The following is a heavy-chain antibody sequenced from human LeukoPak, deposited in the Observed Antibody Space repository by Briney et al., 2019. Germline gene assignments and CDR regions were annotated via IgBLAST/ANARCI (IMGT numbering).Heavy chain of an antibody. CDR1: GFTFSSYW. Sequence: HPGGSLRLSYVASGFTFSSYWMSWVRQAPGKGLEWVANIRQDGGEEYYVDSVKGRFTISRDNAKNSLYLQMNSLRAEDTAVYYCATNWNYRFDYWGQGTLVTVSS. CDR3: ATNWNYRFDY. CDR2: IRQDGGEE. D-gene: IGHD1-7*01. J-gene: IGHJ4*02. V-gene: IGHV3-7*01.